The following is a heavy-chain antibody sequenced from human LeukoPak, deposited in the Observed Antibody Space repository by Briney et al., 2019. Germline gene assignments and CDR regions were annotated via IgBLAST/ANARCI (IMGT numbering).Heavy chain of an antibody. CDR3: TAGYYDFIH. D-gene: IGHD3-3*01. J-gene: IGHJ1*01. CDR2: IKPDGSEK. Sequence: PGGSLRLSCVASGFTFSNYWMGWVRQAPGKGLEWVANIKPDGSEKFYVDSVKGRFTISRDNAKNSLYLQMNSLRVEDTAVYYCTAGYYDFIHWGQGTLVTVSS. CDR1: GFTFSNYW. V-gene: IGHV3-7*01.